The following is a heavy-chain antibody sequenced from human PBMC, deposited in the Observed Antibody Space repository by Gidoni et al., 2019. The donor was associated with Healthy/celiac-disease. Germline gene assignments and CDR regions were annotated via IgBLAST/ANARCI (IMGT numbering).Heavy chain of an antibody. V-gene: IGHV3-66*01. J-gene: IGHJ2*01. CDR2: IYSGGST. D-gene: IGHD4-17*01. CDR1: GFTVRSNY. CDR3: AREQLTVTTGGGWYFDL. Sequence: EVQLVESGGGLVQPGGSLRLSCAASGFTVRSNYMSWVRQAPGKGLEWVSVIYSGGSTYYADSVKGRFTISRDKSKNTLYLQMNSLRAEDTAVYYCAREQLTVTTGGGWYFDLWGRGTLVTVSS.